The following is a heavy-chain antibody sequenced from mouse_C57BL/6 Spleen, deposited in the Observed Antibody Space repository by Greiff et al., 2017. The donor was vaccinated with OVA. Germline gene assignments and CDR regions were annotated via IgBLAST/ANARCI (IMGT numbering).Heavy chain of an antibody. V-gene: IGHV1-53*01. D-gene: IGHD1-1*01. J-gene: IGHJ4*01. Sequence: QVQLQQPGTELVKPGASVKLSCKASGYTFTSYWMHWVKQRPGQGLEWIGNINPSNGGTNYNEKFKGKATLTVDKSSSTAYMQLSSLTSEDSAVYYCARGDTTVVARGYYAMDYWGQGTSVTVSS. CDR1: GYTFTSYW. CDR3: ARGDTTVVARGYYAMDY. CDR2: INPSNGGT.